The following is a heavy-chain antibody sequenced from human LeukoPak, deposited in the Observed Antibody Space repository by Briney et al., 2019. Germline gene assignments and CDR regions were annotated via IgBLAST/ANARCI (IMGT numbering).Heavy chain of an antibody. J-gene: IGHJ4*02. Sequence: GGSLRLSCAASGCTFGSYSMNWVRQAPGKGLEWVSSISSSSSYIYYADSVKGRFTISRDNAKNSLYLQMNGLRAEDTAVYYCARGGFYDYVWGSYRIDYWGQETLVTVSS. V-gene: IGHV3-21*01. CDR2: ISSSSSYI. CDR3: ARGGFYDYVWGSYRIDY. D-gene: IGHD3-16*02. CDR1: GCTFGSYS.